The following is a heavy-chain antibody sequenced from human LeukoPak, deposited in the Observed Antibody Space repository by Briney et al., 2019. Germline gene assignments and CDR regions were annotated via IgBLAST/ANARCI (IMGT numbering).Heavy chain of an antibody. V-gene: IGHV4-34*01. CDR1: GGSFSGYY. J-gene: IGHJ6*02. Sequence: PSETLSLTCAVYGGSFSGYYWSWIRQPPGKGLEWIGEINHSGSTNYNPSLKSRVTISVDTSKNQFSLKLSSVTAADTAVYYCARDVGWFGAYYYYGMDVWGQGTTVTVSS. D-gene: IGHD3-10*01. CDR3: ARDVGWFGAYYYYGMDV. CDR2: INHSGST.